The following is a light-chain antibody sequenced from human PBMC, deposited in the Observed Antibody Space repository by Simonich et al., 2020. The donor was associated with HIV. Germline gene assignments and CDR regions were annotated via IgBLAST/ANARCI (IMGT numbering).Light chain of an antibody. Sequence: QTVVTQEPSFSVSPGGTVTLTCGLSSGSVSTSYYPSWYQQTPGQAPRKRIYSTNTRSSGVPVRFAGSILGNKATLTITGAQADDESDYYCVLYMGSGTVLFGGGTKLTVL. CDR3: VLYMGSGTVL. V-gene: IGLV8-61*01. CDR2: STN. CDR1: SGSVSTSYY. J-gene: IGLJ2*01.